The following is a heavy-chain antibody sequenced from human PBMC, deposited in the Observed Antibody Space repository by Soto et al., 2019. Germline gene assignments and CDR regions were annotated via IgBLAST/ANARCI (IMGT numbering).Heavy chain of an antibody. CDR3: AREGPRAVAGAKYFQH. V-gene: IGHV1-18*01. CDR1: GYTFPRKA. Sequence: ASVKVSCKASGYTFPRKAITWARQAPGQGLEWMGWISAYNGNTNYAQKLQGRVTMTTDTSTSTAYMELRSLRSDDTAVYYCAREGPRAVAGAKYFQHWGQGTLVTVSS. J-gene: IGHJ1*01. D-gene: IGHD6-19*01. CDR2: ISAYNGNT.